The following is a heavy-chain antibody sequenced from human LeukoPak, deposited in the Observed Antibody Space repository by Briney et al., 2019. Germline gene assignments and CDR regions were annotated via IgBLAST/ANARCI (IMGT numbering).Heavy chain of an antibody. D-gene: IGHD1-14*01. Sequence: GASVKVSCKPSGYTFTGYYMHWMRQAPGQGLEWMGWINLNSGGTNYAQKFQGRVTMTRDRSISTAYMELSRLRYDDTAVYYCASWAGGNEPVASFDYWGQGTLVTVSS. CDR2: INLNSGGT. CDR3: ASWAGGNEPVASFDY. V-gene: IGHV1-2*02. J-gene: IGHJ4*02. CDR1: GYTFTGYY.